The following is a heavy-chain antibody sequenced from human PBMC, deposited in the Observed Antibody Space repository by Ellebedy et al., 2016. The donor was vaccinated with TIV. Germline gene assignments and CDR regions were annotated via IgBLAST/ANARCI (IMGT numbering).Heavy chain of an antibody. D-gene: IGHD5-12*01. CDR3: ARDPVVRAYSGMDV. CDR1: GFTFSTYW. V-gene: IGHV3-7*03. J-gene: IGHJ6*02. CDR2: IKEDGSET. Sequence: GESLKISCAASGFTFSTYWMNWVRQAPGKGLEWVANIKEDGSETYYVDSVKGRFTISRDEAKNSLYLEMNSLRAEDTAIYYCARDPVVRAYSGMDVWGQGTTVTVSS.